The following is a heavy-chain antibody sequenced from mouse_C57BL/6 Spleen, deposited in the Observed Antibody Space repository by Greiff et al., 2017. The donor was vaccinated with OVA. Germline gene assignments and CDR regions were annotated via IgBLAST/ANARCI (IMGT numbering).Heavy chain of an antibody. Sequence: QVQLQQSGPELVKPGASVKISCKASGYAFSSSWMNWVKQRPGKGLEWIGRIYPGDGDTNYNGKFKGKATLTADKSSCTAYLQGSSLTAEDAAVYGCARRNGDGGYLDDWGQGTTLTVSS. CDR1: GYAFSSSW. J-gene: IGHJ2*01. CDR2: IYPGDGDT. V-gene: IGHV1-82*01. CDR3: ARRNGDGGYLDD. D-gene: IGHD4-1*01.